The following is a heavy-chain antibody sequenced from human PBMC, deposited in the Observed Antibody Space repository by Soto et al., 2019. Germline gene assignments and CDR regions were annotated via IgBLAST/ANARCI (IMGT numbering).Heavy chain of an antibody. CDR1: GFTFSSYW. CDR3: AKSLSAIPGDS. Sequence: EVQLVEYGGGLVQSGGSLRLSCAASGFTFSSYWMSWVRQGPGKGPEWVANIKQDGSEIYYVDSVKGRFTISRDNAKSPLYLQMISLRAEDTAVYHCAKSLSAIPGDSWGHGTLVTVSS. V-gene: IGHV3-7*02. CDR2: IKQDGSEI. J-gene: IGHJ4*03. D-gene: IGHD2-2*01.